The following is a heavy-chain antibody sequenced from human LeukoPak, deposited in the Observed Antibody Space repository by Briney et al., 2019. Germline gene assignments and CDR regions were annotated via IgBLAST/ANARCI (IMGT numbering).Heavy chain of an antibody. Sequence: SETLSLTCTVSGGSVSSHYWNWIRRPAPKGVVWIGRIYNSGTTNYNPSLESRVTISIDRSKNQFSLKLTSVTAADTAVYYCANSISMDFEYWGQGTLVTVSS. CDR2: IYNSGTT. V-gene: IGHV4-4*07. CDR1: GGSVSSHY. CDR3: ANSISMDFEY. J-gene: IGHJ4*02. D-gene: IGHD2/OR15-2a*01.